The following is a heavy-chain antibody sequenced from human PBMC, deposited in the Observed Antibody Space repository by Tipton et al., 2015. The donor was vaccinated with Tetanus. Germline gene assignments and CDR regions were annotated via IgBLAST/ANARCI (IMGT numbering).Heavy chain of an antibody. J-gene: IGHJ4*02. V-gene: IGHV3-21*01. CDR3: ARAGGGWESYSDH. CDR2: ISVSSRYT. D-gene: IGHD1-26*01. Sequence: GSLRLSCAASGFTFSSYSLSWVRQAPGEGLEWVSSISVSSRYTYYADSVKGRFTISRDDAKNSLYLQMNSLRAEDTAVYYCARAGGGWESYSDHWGQGILLTVSS. CDR1: GFTFSSYS.